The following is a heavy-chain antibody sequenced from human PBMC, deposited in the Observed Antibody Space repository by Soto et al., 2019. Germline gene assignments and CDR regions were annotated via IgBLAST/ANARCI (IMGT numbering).Heavy chain of an antibody. J-gene: IGHJ4*02. V-gene: IGHV3-33*01. CDR2: IWYDGSNK. D-gene: IGHD6-13*01. CDR3: ARLAAAGLWLDY. Sequence: GGSLRLSRAASGFTFSSYGMHWVRQAPGKGLEWVAVIWYDGSNKYYADSVKGRFTISRDNSKNTLYLQMNSLRAEDTAVYYCARLAAAGLWLDYWGQGTLVTVSS. CDR1: GFTFSSYG.